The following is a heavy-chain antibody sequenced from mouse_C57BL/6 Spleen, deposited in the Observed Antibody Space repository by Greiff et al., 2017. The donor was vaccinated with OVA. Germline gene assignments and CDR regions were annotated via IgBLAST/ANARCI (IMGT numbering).Heavy chain of an antibody. CDR3: AIYYSNPWFAY. CDR2: FHPYNDDT. D-gene: IGHD2-5*01. J-gene: IGHJ3*01. Sequence: QVQLKESGAELVKPGASVKMSCKASGYTFTTYPIEWMKQNHGKSLEWIGNFHPYNDDTEYNEKFKGKATLTVEKSSSTVYLELSRLTSDDSAVYYCAIYYSNPWFAYWGQGTLVTVSA. V-gene: IGHV1-47*01. CDR1: GYTFTTYP.